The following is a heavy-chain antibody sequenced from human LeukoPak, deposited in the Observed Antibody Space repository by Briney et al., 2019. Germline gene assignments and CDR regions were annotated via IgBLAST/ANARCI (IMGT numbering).Heavy chain of an antibody. J-gene: IGHJ5*02. D-gene: IGHD3-10*01. V-gene: IGHV1-2*02. CDR3: ATGITMVRGVIP. CDR2: INPNSGST. CDR1: GYTFTGYY. Sequence: ASVKVSCKASGYTFTGYYMHWVRQAPGQGLEWMGWINPNSGSTNYAQRFQGRVTMTRDTSISTAYMELSRLRSDDTAVYYCATGITMVRGVIPWGQGTLVTVSS.